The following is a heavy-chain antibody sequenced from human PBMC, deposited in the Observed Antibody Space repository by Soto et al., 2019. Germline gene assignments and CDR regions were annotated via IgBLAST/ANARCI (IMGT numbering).Heavy chain of an antibody. Sequence: QVQLVESGGGVVQPGRSLRLSCVASGFIFSNYGMAWVRQAPGKGLEWVSVISYDAEKKYSADSVKGRFTISRDNSENTVYLHMSSLRVDDTAVYYCVKQAHGLDGVAFDYWGQGTQVTVAS. CDR3: VKQAHGLDGVAFDY. J-gene: IGHJ4*02. V-gene: IGHV3-30*18. D-gene: IGHD2-15*01. CDR2: ISYDAEKK. CDR1: GFIFSNYG.